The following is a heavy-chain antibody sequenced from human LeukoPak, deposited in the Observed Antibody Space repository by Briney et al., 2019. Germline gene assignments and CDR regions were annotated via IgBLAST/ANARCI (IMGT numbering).Heavy chain of an antibody. CDR1: GFTFSNAW. CDR2: MKSKTDGGTT. Sequence: GGSLRLSCAASGFTFSNAWMSWVRQAPGKGLEWVGRMKSKTDGGTTDYAAPVKGRFTISRDDSKNTLYLQMNSLKTEDTAVYYCATDRSGWYDYWGQGTLVTVSS. D-gene: IGHD6-19*01. V-gene: IGHV3-15*01. CDR3: ATDRSGWYDY. J-gene: IGHJ4*02.